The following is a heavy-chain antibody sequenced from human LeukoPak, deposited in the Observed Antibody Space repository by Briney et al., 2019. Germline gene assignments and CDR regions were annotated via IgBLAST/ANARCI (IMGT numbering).Heavy chain of an antibody. Sequence: GRSLRLSCAASGFTFDDYAMHWVRQAPGKGLEWVSGISWNSGSIGYADSVKGRFTISRDNAKNSLYLQMNSLRAEDTAVYYCAREGVVVITQVDYWGQGTLVTVSS. CDR3: AREGVVVITQVDY. J-gene: IGHJ4*02. CDR1: GFTFDDYA. V-gene: IGHV3-9*01. D-gene: IGHD3-22*01. CDR2: ISWNSGSI.